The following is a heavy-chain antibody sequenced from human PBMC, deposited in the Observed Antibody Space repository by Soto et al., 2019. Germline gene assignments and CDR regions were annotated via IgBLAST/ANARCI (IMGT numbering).Heavy chain of an antibody. CDR3: ARVLWNYFGAFDI. J-gene: IGHJ3*02. D-gene: IGHD1-7*01. Sequence: QVQLVQSGAEVKKPGASVQVSCKASGYTFTGYYMHWVRQAPGQGLEWMGWINPNSGGTKYAQKLEGWVTMTRETSIITAYMDRSRLRSDGTAVYYCARVLWNYFGAFDIWGQGTMVTVSS. CDR1: GYTFTGYY. CDR2: INPNSGGT. V-gene: IGHV1-2*04.